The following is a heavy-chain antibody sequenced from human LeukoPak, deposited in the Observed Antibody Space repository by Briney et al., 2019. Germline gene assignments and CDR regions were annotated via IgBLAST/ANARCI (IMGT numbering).Heavy chain of an antibody. D-gene: IGHD2-2*01. Sequence: SETLCLTCAVYGGSFSGYYLSWIRQPPGKGLEWIREINHSGSTNYNPSLKSRVTISVDTSKNQFSLKLSSVTAADTAVYYCARVEDIVVVPAANYFDYWGQGTLVTVSS. J-gene: IGHJ4*02. CDR1: GGSFSGYY. V-gene: IGHV4-34*01. CDR3: ARVEDIVVVPAANYFDY. CDR2: INHSGST.